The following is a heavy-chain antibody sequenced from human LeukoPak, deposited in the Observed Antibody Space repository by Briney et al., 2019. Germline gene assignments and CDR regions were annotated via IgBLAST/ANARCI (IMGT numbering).Heavy chain of an antibody. D-gene: IGHD5-24*01. Sequence: PSETLSLTCAVYGGSFSGYYWSWIRQPPGKGLEWIGEINHSGSTNYNPSLKGRVTISVDTSKNQFSLKLSSVTAADTAVYYCARQTLFRSERWLQFFDYWGQGTLVTVSS. J-gene: IGHJ4*02. CDR3: ARQTLFRSERWLQFFDY. V-gene: IGHV4-34*01. CDR1: GGSFSGYY. CDR2: INHSGST.